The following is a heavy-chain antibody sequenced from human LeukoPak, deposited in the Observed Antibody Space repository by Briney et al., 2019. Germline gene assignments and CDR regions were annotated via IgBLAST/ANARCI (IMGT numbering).Heavy chain of an antibody. CDR1: GFTFSDYY. CDR2: ISRSSSDT. V-gene: IGHV3-11*06. J-gene: IGHJ4*02. D-gene: IGHD1-1*01. CDR3: ARVGRNWPFSY. Sequence: PGGSLRLSCAASGFTFSDYYMSWIRQAPGKGLEWVSYISRSSSDTNHADSVKGRFTISRDNAKKSLYLQMNSLTAEDTAVYYCARVGRNWPFSYWGQGTLVTVSS.